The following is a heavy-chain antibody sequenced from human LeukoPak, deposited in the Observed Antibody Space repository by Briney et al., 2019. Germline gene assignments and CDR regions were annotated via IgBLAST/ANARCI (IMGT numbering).Heavy chain of an antibody. CDR3: ARDGIAVAGPDY. Sequence: ASVTVSCKASGYTFTSYAMHWVRQAPGQRLEWMGWINAGNGNTKYSQKFQGGVTITKDTSASTAYMELSNLRSEDTAVYYCARDGIAVAGPDYWGQGTLVTVSS. CDR1: GYTFTSYA. V-gene: IGHV1-3*01. J-gene: IGHJ4*02. D-gene: IGHD6-19*01. CDR2: INAGNGNT.